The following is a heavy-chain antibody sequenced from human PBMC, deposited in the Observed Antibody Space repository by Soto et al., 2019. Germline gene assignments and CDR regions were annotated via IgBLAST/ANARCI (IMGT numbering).Heavy chain of an antibody. CDR3: ARVWGSYRAPSGGAGFDP. CDR2: ISAYNGET. D-gene: IGHD3-16*02. V-gene: IGHV1-18*04. J-gene: IGHJ5*02. Sequence: QVQLVQSGAELKKPEASVKVSCATSGYTFTSNSITWVRQAPGQGLEWMGWISAYNGETSYAEKFQGRLTMTTDTSTSTAYMELRSLRSDDTAVYYCARVWGSYRAPSGGAGFDPWGQGTLVTVSS. CDR1: GYTFTSNS.